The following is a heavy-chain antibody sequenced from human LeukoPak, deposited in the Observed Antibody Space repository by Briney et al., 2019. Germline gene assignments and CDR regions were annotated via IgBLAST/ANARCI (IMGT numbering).Heavy chain of an antibody. J-gene: IGHJ4*02. D-gene: IGHD3-9*01. V-gene: IGHV4-4*07. CDR1: GGSISSYY. CDR3: ARYPNYDILTGYTYYFDY. Sequence: SETLFLTCTVSGGSISSYYWSWIRRPAGKGLESIGHISTSGSTNYNPSLKSRVTISVDTSKNQFSLKLSSVTAADTAVYYCARYPNYDILTGYTYYFDYWGQGTLVTVSS. CDR2: ISTSGST.